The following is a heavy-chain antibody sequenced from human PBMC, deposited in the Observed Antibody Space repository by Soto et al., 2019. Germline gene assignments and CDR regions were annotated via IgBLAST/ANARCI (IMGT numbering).Heavy chain of an antibody. CDR3: ARQSTGYSVEVDY. V-gene: IGHV4-4*02. CDR1: GGSTSSITW. J-gene: IGHJ4*02. CDR2: VFHSGTT. Sequence: PSETLSLTCDVSGGSTSSITWWNWVRQSPGKGLEWIGEVFHSGTTNYNPSLTSRVTISVDKSNNQFSLKLTSVTAADTAVYYCARQSTGYSVEVDYWGQGTLVTVSS. D-gene: IGHD6-13*01.